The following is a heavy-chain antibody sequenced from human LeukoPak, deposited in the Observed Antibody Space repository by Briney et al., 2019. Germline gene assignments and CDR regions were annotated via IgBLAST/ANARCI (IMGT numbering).Heavy chain of an antibody. Sequence: GGSLRLSCAASGFTFSSYAMHWVRQAPGKGLEWVAVIPYDGSNKYYADSVKGRFTISRDNSKNTLYLQMNSLRAEDTAVYYCARDSWYCSGGSCYSIYYFDYWGQGTLVTVSS. V-gene: IGHV3-30*04. CDR3: ARDSWYCSGGSCYSIYYFDY. J-gene: IGHJ4*02. D-gene: IGHD2-15*01. CDR1: GFTFSSYA. CDR2: IPYDGSNK.